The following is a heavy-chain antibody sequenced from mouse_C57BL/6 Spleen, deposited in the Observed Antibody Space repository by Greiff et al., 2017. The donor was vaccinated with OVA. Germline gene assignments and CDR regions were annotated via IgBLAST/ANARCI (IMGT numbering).Heavy chain of an antibody. CDR1: GFSLTSYG. J-gene: IGHJ2*01. D-gene: IGHD1-1*01. CDR3: ARDYGSSASFDY. Sequence: QVQLQQSGPGLVQPSQCLSITCTVSGFSLTSYGVHWVRQSPGKGLEWLGVIWSGGSTDYNAAFISRLSISKDDSQSRDFFKMSSRLAADTSIDYCARDYGSSASFDYWGQGTTLTVSS. CDR2: IWSGGST. V-gene: IGHV2-2*01.